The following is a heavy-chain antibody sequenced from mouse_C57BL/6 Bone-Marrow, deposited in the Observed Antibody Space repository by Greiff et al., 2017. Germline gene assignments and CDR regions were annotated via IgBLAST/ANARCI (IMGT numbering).Heavy chain of an antibody. CDR2: ISSGGDYT. CDR1: GFTFSSYA. CDR3: TRDYYGRGTYAMDY. J-gene: IGHJ4*01. Sequence: VQLKESGEGLVKPGGSLKLSCAASGFTFSSYAMSWVRQTPEKRLEWVAYISSGGDYTYYADTVKGRFTISRDNARNTLYLQMHRLKSEDTAMDYCTRDYYGRGTYAMDYGGQGTSVTVSA. D-gene: IGHD1-1*01. V-gene: IGHV5-9-1*02.